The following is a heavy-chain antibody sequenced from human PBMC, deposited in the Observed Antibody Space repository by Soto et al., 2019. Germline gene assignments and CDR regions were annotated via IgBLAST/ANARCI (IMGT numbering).Heavy chain of an antibody. J-gene: IGHJ6*02. CDR2: ISAYNGNT. CDR1: GYTFTSYG. CDR3: ARDIVVVPAAIPNYYYYGMDV. Sequence: QVQLVQSGAEVKKPGASVKVSCKASGYTFTSYGISWVRQAPGQGLEWMGWISAYNGNTNYAQKLQGRVTMTTDTSTSTAYMELRSLRSDDTAVYYCARDIVVVPAAIPNYYYYGMDVWGQGNTVTVSS. D-gene: IGHD2-2*01. V-gene: IGHV1-18*01.